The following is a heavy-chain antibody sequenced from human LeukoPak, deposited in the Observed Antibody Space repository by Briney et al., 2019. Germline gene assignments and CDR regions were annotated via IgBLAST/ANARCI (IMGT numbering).Heavy chain of an antibody. CDR1: GYTFTSYG. Sequence: ASVKVSCKASGYTFTSYGISWVRQAPGQGLEWMGWISAYNGNTNYAQKLQGRVTMTTDTSTSIAYMELRSLRSDDTAVYYCARDKGQRLRFLEWFPFDPWGQGTLVTVYS. J-gene: IGHJ5*02. CDR2: ISAYNGNT. D-gene: IGHD3-3*01. CDR3: ARDKGQRLRFLEWFPFDP. V-gene: IGHV1-18*01.